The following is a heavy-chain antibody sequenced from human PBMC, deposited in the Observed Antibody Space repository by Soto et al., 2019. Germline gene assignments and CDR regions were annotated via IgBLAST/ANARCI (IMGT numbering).Heavy chain of an antibody. Sequence: QVQLVQSGAEVKKPGASVKVSCKASGYTFTSYYMHWVRQAPGQGLEWMGIINPSGGSTSYAQKFQGRVTMTRDTSTSTVYMELSSLRSDDTAVYYCARRLITGTGDVWGQGTTVTVSS. CDR3: ARRLITGTGDV. CDR1: GYTFTSYY. D-gene: IGHD1-20*01. V-gene: IGHV1-46*01. J-gene: IGHJ6*02. CDR2: INPSGGST.